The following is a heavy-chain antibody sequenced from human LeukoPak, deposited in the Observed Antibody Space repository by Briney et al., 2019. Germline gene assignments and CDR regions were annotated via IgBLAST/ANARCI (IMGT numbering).Heavy chain of an antibody. CDR1: GGSISSSSYY. V-gene: IGHV4-39*01. Sequence: SETLSLTCTVSGGSISSSSYYWGGPRHPPGKGLECFGSIYYSGSTYYNPSLKCRATISVDTSQNQSSLKLSSVTAADTAVYYCARQARLIAAAVDYWGQGTLVTVSS. D-gene: IGHD6-13*01. CDR2: IYYSGST. CDR3: ARQARLIAAAVDY. J-gene: IGHJ4*02.